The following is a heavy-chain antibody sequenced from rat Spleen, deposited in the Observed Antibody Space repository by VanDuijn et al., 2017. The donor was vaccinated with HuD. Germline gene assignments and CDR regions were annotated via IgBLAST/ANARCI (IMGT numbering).Heavy chain of an antibody. V-gene: IGHV5-7*01. CDR1: GFTFSDYN. D-gene: IGHD1-1*01. Sequence: EVQLVESGGGLVQPGRSLKLSCAASGFTFSDYNMAWVRQAPKKGLEWVATISYDGSSTYYRDSVKGRFTISRDNAKSTLSLQVDSLRSEDTTTYYCARQATTVPSYFDYWGQGVMVTVSS. CDR2: ISYDGSST. CDR3: ARQATTVPSYFDY. J-gene: IGHJ2*01.